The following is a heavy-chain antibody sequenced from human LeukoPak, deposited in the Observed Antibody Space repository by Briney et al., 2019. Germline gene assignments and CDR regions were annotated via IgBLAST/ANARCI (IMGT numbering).Heavy chain of an antibody. CDR2: ISSSSSYI. J-gene: IGHJ6*02. D-gene: IGHD3-3*01. Sequence: GGSLRLSCAASGFTFSSYSMNWVRQAPGKGLEWVSSISSSSSYIYYADSVKGRFTISRDNAKNSLYLQMNSLRAEDTAVYHCAREEYKTDFWSGSSYYGMDVWGHGTTVTVSS. CDR3: AREEYKTDFWSGSSYYGMDV. CDR1: GFTFSSYS. V-gene: IGHV3-21*01.